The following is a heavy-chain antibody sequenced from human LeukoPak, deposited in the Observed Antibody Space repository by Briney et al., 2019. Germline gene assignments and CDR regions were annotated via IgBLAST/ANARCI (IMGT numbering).Heavy chain of an antibody. Sequence: SGPTLFNPTQTLTLTCNFSGIALSTTREGVGRISQHPGKDVEWISLIYCDDDRPYSPSLKSRLTITKDTSKNQLVLTMTNMDPVDTATYYCAHSSTMVRGVIAFDIWGQGTMVTVSS. V-gene: IGHV2-5*02. CDR1: GIALSTTREG. CDR2: IYCDDDR. CDR3: AHSSTMVRGVIAFDI. J-gene: IGHJ3*02. D-gene: IGHD3-10*01.